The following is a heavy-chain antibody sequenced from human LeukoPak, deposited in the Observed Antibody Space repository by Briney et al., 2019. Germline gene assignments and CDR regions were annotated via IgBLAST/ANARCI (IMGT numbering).Heavy chain of an antibody. Sequence: GGSLRLSCAASGFTFSASAVHWVRRASGKGLEWVGRIRSKADTYATSYAASVKGRFTISRDDSKNTAFLQLNSLETEDTAVYYCTREYSSGWPFDFWGREPSSPSPQ. J-gene: IGHJ4*02. V-gene: IGHV3-73*01. CDR3: TREYSSGWPFDF. CDR2: IRSKADTYAT. CDR1: GFTFSASA. D-gene: IGHD6-19*01.